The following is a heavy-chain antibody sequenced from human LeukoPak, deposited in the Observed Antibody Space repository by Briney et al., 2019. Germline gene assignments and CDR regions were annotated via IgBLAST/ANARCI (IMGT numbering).Heavy chain of an antibody. J-gene: IGHJ4*02. D-gene: IGHD3-10*01. V-gene: IGHV3-66*01. CDR2: IHSGGST. CDR3: NLLRGIIPS. Sequence: GGSLRLSCAASGFTVSSNYMSWVRQAPGKGLEWVSVIHSGGSTSYAESVKGGFTISRDNSKNTLYLQMNSLRAEDTPMYYCNLLRGIIPSWGQGTLVTVSS. CDR1: GFTVSSNY.